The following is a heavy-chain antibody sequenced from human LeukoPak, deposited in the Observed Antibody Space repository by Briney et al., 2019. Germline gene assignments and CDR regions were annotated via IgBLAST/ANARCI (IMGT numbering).Heavy chain of an antibody. V-gene: IGHV4-59*08. D-gene: IGHD6-13*01. Sequence: SETLSLTCTVSGGSISSYYWSWIRQPPGKGLEWIGYIYYSGSTNYNPSLKSRVTISVDTSKNQFSLKLSSVTAADTVVYYCARNSIAAAGTALDYWGQGTLVTVSS. J-gene: IGHJ4*02. CDR3: ARNSIAAAGTALDY. CDR2: IYYSGST. CDR1: GGSISSYY.